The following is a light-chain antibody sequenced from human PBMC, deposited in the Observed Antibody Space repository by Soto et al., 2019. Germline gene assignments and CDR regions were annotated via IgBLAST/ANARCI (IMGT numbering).Light chain of an antibody. CDR2: GAS. CDR1: QSVNSFY. CDR3: QQYNDYSWT. J-gene: IGKJ1*01. Sequence: EIVLTQSPGTLSLSPGERATLSCRASQSVNSFYLAWFQQKPGQAPRLLIYGASTRATGTPDRFSGSGSGTEFTLTISSLQPDDVATYYCQQYNDYSWTFGQGTKVDIK. V-gene: IGKV3-20*01.